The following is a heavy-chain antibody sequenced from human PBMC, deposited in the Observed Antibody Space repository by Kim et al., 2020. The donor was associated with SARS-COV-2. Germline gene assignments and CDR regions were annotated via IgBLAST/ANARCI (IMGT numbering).Heavy chain of an antibody. D-gene: IGHD6-13*01. CDR1: GGSISSSSYY. J-gene: IGHJ4*02. CDR3: ARHFSGDNYSSSWEFDY. CDR2: IYYSGST. Sequence: SETLSLTCTVSGGSISSSSYYWGWIRQPPGKGLEWIGSIYYSGSTYYNPSLKSRVTISVDTSKNQFSLKLSSVTAADTAVYYCARHFSGDNYSSSWEFDYWGQGTLVTVSS. V-gene: IGHV4-39*01.